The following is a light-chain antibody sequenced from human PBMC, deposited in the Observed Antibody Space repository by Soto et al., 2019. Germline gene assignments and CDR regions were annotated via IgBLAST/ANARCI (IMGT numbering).Light chain of an antibody. J-gene: IGLJ1*01. V-gene: IGLV1-51*01. CDR2: DNN. Sequence: QSVLTQPPSVSAAPAQKVTISCSGSRSNIGRNYVSWYQQLPGTAPRLLIYDNNKRPSGIPDRFSGSKSGTSATLDISGLQTGDEAVYYCGTWDSSLSSGPYVFGPGTKLTVL. CDR3: GTWDSSLSSGPYV. CDR1: RSNIGRNY.